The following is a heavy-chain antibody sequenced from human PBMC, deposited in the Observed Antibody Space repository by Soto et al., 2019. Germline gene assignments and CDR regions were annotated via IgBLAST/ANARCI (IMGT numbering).Heavy chain of an antibody. V-gene: IGHV1-69*06. CDR3: ASSPPPTVTMYSRFFDL. Sequence: SVKVSCKTSGCTFSSYAINWVRQAPGQGLEWMGGIIPIFGTANYAQKFQGRITITADKSTNTAYMELRSLRSDDTAVYYCASSPPPTVTMYSRFFDLWGRGTLVTVSS. CDR1: GCTFSSYA. J-gene: IGHJ2*01. D-gene: IGHD4-17*01. CDR2: IIPIFGTA.